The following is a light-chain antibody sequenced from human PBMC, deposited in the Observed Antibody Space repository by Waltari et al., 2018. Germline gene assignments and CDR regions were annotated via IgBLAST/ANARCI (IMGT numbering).Light chain of an antibody. V-gene: IGKV3-15*01. CDR2: GAS. J-gene: IGKJ4*01. CDR1: QSVSSN. Sequence: EILLTPSPATLSVSPGESATLSCRASQSVSSNLAWYQQKPGQAPRLLIYGASTRATGIPARFSGSGSGTEFTLTISSLQSEDFAVYYCQQYNNWPLTFGGGTKVEIK. CDR3: QQYNNWPLT.